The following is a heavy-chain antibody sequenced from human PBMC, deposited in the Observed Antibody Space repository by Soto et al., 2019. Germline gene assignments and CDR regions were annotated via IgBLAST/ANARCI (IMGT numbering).Heavy chain of an antibody. CDR3: AREVGHRLRWPYYFDS. CDR1: GGSISSGDYY. J-gene: IGHJ4*02. V-gene: IGHV4-30-4*01. CDR2: IYYSGRT. Sequence: SETLSLTCTVSGGSISSGDYYWSWIRQPPGKGLEWIGYIYYSGRTYYNPSLKSRVAMSVDTSKNQFSLKLASVTAADTALYYCAREVGHRLRWPYYFDSWGQGTLVTVSS. D-gene: IGHD4-17*01.